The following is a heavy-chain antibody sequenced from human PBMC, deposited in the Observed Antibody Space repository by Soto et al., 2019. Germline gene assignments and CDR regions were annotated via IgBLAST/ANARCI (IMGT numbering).Heavy chain of an antibody. CDR3: AASALAYCGGDCYSFDY. J-gene: IGHJ4*02. D-gene: IGHD2-21*02. V-gene: IGHV3-30-3*01. CDR1: GGSFSGYY. CDR2: ISYDGSNK. Sequence: LSLTCAVYGGSFSGYYWSWIRQPPGKGLEWVAVISYDGSNKYYADSVKGRFTISRDNSKNTLYLQMNSLRAEDTAVYYCAASALAYCGGDCYSFDYWGQGTLVTVSS.